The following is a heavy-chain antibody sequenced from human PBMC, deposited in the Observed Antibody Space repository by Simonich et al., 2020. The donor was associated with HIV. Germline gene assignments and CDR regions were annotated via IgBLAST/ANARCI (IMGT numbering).Heavy chain of an antibody. D-gene: IGHD3-22*01. V-gene: IGHV4-59*12. Sequence: QVQLQESGPGLVKPSETLSLTCTVSGGSISSYYWSWIRQPPGKGLGWIGYIYYSGTTHYNPALKSRVTMSGDTSKNQFSLKLSSVTAADTAVYYCARRGHYYDSFDLWGRGTLVTVSS. CDR1: GGSISSYY. J-gene: IGHJ2*01. CDR2: IYYSGTT. CDR3: ARRGHYYDSFDL.